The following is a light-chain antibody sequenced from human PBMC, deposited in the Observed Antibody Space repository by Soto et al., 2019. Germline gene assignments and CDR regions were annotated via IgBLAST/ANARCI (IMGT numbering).Light chain of an antibody. CDR1: QSVSSSY. CDR3: KQYNKGPLIT. V-gene: IGKV3-20*01. Sequence: EIVLTQSPGTLSLSPGERATLSCRAIQSVSSSYLAWYQQKPGQAPRLLIYGASSRATGIPDRFSGSGSGTDFTLTISSLQSEDFALYYCKQYNKGPLITFGQGTRLEI. CDR2: GAS. J-gene: IGKJ5*01.